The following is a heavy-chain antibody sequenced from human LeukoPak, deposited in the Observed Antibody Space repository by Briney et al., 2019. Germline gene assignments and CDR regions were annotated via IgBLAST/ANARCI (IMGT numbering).Heavy chain of an antibody. V-gene: IGHV2-70*01. J-gene: IGHJ4*02. CDR3: ARMSPSSGSI. Sequence: SGPALVKPTQTLTLTCTFAGFSLSTSGMCVRWIRQPPVNALEWLALIAWDDKYYSTTLKTSVTIPQHTSKNQVVLTMTHIDPVDTATYYCARMSPSSGSIWGQGTLVTVSS. CDR2: IAWDDK. D-gene: IGHD3-22*01. CDR1: GFSLSTSGMC.